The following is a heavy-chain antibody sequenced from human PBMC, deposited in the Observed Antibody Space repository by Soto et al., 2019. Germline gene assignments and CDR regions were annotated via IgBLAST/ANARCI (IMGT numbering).Heavy chain of an antibody. V-gene: IGHV4-39*01. D-gene: IGHD3-16*02. J-gene: IGHJ3*02. CDR2: IYYSGST. Sequence: QLQLQESGPGLVKPSETLSLTCTVSGGSISSSSYYWGWIRQPPGKGLEWIGSIYYSGSTYYNPSLKSRVTISVDTSKTQFSLKLSSVTAADTAVYYCARSDYDYIWGSYPDAFDIWGQGTMVTVSS. CDR3: ARSDYDYIWGSYPDAFDI. CDR1: GGSISSSSYY.